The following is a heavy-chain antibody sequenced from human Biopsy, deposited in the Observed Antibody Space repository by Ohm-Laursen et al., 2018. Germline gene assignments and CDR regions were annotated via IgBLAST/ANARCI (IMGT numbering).Heavy chain of an antibody. Sequence: LSLTCTVSGGSLSSYYWSWIRQPAGKGLEWIGRIYSSGSTNYNPSLKSRVNISVDTSKNQFSLKLNSVTAADTAVYYCARDYDTSGYYYVSWGHGTLVTVSS. D-gene: IGHD3-22*01. J-gene: IGHJ5*01. V-gene: IGHV4-4*07. CDR2: IYSSGST. CDR3: ARDYDTSGYYYVS. CDR1: GGSLSSYY.